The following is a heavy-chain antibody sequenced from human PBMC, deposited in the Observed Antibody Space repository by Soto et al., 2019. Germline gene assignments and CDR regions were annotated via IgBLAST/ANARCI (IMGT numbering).Heavy chain of an antibody. CDR1: GYTFTSYG. CDR2: ISAYNGNT. D-gene: IGHD3-10*01. V-gene: IGHV1-18*01. CDR3: ARDPYSSYYYGSGSSTFDY. Sequence: ASVKVSCKASGYTFTSYGISWVRQAPGQGLEWMGWISAYNGNTNYAQNLQGRVTMTTDTSTSTAYMEMRSLRSDDTAVYYCARDPYSSYYYGSGSSTFDYWGQGTLVTVSS. J-gene: IGHJ4*02.